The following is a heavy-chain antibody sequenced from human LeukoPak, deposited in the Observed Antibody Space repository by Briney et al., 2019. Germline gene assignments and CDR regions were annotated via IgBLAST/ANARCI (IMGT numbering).Heavy chain of an antibody. CDR1: GFTLSHYY. D-gene: IGHD1-26*01. CDR3: ASQGEKGIDY. CDR2: IDPPGNDK. J-gene: IGHJ4*02. Sequence: GGSLRLSCAASGFTLSHYYMHWVRQAPGKGLVWVSRIDPPGNDKNYADAVKGRFTISGDYAHNTLYLQMNSLRAEDTAVYYCASQGEKGIDYWGQGTLVTVSS. V-gene: IGHV3-74*01.